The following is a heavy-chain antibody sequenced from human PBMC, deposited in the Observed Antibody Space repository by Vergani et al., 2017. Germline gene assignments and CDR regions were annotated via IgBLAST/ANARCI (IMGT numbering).Heavy chain of an antibody. CDR1: GFTFSNSA. CDR3: ANGPGWAYYYDSSGYPNSGNPNV. D-gene: IGHD3-22*01. CDR2: ISGPGLST. V-gene: IGHV3-23*01. Sequence: EVHLLESGGGLVQSGGSLRLSCAASGFTFSNSAVSWVRQAPGRGLAWVSSISGPGLSTYYADSVKGRFSISRDNSKNTVFLQMHSLRAEDTAVYYCANGPGWAYYYDSSGYPNSGNPNVWGQGTTVTVSS. J-gene: IGHJ6*02.